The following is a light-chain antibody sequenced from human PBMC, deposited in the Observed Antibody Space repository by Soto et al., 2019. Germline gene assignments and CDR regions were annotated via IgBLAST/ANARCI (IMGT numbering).Light chain of an antibody. J-gene: IGKJ1*01. Sequence: DIQMTQSPSTLSASVGDRVTITCRASQNINMWLAWYQQKPGKAPKLLIYDASSLQSGVPSRFGGSGSGTDFPLPFTSLLPDDCATYYCQHYSLYSPWTFGQGTKVEI. V-gene: IGKV1-5*01. CDR1: QNINMW. CDR3: QHYSLYSPWT. CDR2: DAS.